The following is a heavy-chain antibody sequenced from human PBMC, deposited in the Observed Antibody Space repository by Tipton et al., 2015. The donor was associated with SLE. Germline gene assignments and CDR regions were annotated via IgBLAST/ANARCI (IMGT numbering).Heavy chain of an antibody. D-gene: IGHD3-22*01. Sequence: TLSLTCTVSGGSISSSSYYWGWIRQPPGKGLEWIGSIYYSGSTYYNPSLKSRVTISVDTSKNQFSLKLSSVTAADTAVYYCARPRDSSGPDAFDIWGQGTMVTVSS. CDR2: IYYSGST. J-gene: IGHJ3*02. V-gene: IGHV4-39*01. CDR3: ARPRDSSGPDAFDI. CDR1: GGSISSSSYY.